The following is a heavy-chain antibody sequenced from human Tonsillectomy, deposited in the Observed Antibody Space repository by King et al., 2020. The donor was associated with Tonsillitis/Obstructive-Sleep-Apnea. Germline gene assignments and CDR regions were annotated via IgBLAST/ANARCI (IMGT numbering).Heavy chain of an antibody. CDR3: GRELAYYVSSGYFSSSWFDS. CDR2: IYYSGST. J-gene: IGHJ5*01. CDR1: GGSISSSSYY. V-gene: IGHV4-39*02. Sequence: QLQESGPGLVKPSETLSLTCTVSGGSISSSSYYWGWIRQPPGKGLEWIGSIYYSGSTYYNPSPKRGVTISVDTSKNQFSLKLSSVTAADTAVYYCGRELAYYVSSGYFSSSWFDSCGQGTLVSVSS. D-gene: IGHD3-22*01.